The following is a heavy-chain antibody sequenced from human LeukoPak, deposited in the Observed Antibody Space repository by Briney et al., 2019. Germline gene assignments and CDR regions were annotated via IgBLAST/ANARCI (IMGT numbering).Heavy chain of an antibody. CDR3: ARDRSRGFDP. CDR2: INENGGDK. V-gene: IGHV3-7*01. D-gene: IGHD6-13*01. J-gene: IGHJ5*02. CDR1: GFTFSNYW. Sequence: GGSLRLSCAATGFTFSNYWMTWVRQAPGKGLEWVANINENGGDKYYVDSVEGRFTISRDNAKNSQFLQMNSLRVEDTAVYYCARDRSRGFDPWGQGTLVTVSS.